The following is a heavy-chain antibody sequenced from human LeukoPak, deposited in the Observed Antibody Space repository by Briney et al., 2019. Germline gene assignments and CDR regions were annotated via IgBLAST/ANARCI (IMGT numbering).Heavy chain of an antibody. CDR3: ARDISVVVVPAAIHASRTFDI. Sequence: GGSLRLSCAASGFTFSSYSMNWVRQAPGKGLEWVSSISSSSSYIYYADSVKSRFTISRDNAKNSLYLQMNSLRAEDTAVYYCARDISVVVVPAAIHASRTFDIWGQGTMVTVSS. CDR2: ISSSSSYI. CDR1: GFTFSSYS. J-gene: IGHJ3*02. D-gene: IGHD2-2*01. V-gene: IGHV3-21*01.